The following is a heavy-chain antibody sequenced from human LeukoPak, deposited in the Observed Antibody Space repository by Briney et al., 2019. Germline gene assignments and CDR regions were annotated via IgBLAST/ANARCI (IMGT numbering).Heavy chain of an antibody. CDR3: ARELVVVAATRDY. J-gene: IGHJ4*02. D-gene: IGHD2-15*01. CDR2: ISSSGSTI. CDR1: GFTFSSYE. Sequence: GGSLRLSCAASGFTFSSYEMNWVRQAPGKGLEWVSYISSSGSTIYYAEPVKGRFTISRDNAKNSLYLQMNSLRAEDTAVHYCARELVVVAATRDYWGQGTLVTVSS. V-gene: IGHV3-48*03.